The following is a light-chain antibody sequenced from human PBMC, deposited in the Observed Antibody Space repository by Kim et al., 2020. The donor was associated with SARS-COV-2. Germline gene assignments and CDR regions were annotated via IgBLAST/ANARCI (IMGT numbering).Light chain of an antibody. V-gene: IGKV1-9*01. CDR2: AAS. J-gene: IGKJ3*01. CDR1: QGRSRD. Sequence: ASVGSRVTMPCRSSQGRSRDLAWYQEKPGNPPKLLIYAASTLQSGVPSRCSGSGSGTDFTLTITSLQPEDFATYSCQQLHTYPLTFGPGTKVDIK. CDR3: QQLHTYPLT.